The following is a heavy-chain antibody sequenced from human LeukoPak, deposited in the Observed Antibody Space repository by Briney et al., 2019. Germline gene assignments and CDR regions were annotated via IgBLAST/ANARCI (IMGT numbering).Heavy chain of an antibody. J-gene: IGHJ4*02. V-gene: IGHV3-30*03. Sequence: PGGSLRLSCAASGFTFSPFNMYWVRQAPGKGLEWVALISYDGRSQQYADSVKGRFTISRDNAQNSLYLQMNSLRAEDTAIYYCVRDRGTYRPIDYWGQGTLVTVSS. CDR3: VRDRGTYRPIDY. D-gene: IGHD1-26*01. CDR2: ISYDGRSQ. CDR1: GFTFSPFN.